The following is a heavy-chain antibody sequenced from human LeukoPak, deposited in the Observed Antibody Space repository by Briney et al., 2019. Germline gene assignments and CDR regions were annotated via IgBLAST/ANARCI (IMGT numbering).Heavy chain of an antibody. V-gene: IGHV4-34*01. D-gene: IGHD2-15*01. J-gene: IGHJ5*02. CDR3: ARGVDIVVVVARGLNWFDP. CDR1: GGSFSSYY. Sequence: SETLSLTCAVYGGSFSSYYWSWIRQPPGKGLEWIGEFNHSGSTNYNPSLKSRVTISVDTSKNQFSLKLSSVTAADTAVYYCARGVDIVVVVARGLNWFDPWGQGTLVTVSS. CDR2: FNHSGST.